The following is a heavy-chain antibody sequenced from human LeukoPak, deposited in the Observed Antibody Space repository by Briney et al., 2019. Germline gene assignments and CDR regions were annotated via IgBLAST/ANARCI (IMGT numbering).Heavy chain of an antibody. D-gene: IGHD3-10*01. CDR2: IKSKTDGVIT. V-gene: IGHV3-15*01. J-gene: IGHJ4*02. CDR3: AKSHRSLHLYDMVSEEFDY. CDR1: GFTLSNAW. Sequence: PGGSLRLSCAASGFTLSNAWMSWVRQAPGKGLEWVGRIKSKTDGVITDYAAPVRGRFTISRDDSIDTLYLQMNSLRAEDTAVYYCAKSHRSLHLYDMVSEEFDYWGQGTLVTVSS.